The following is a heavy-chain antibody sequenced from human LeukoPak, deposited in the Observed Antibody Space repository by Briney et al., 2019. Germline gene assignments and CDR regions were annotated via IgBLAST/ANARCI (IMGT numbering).Heavy chain of an antibody. CDR3: ATAGIFGVAKGYFDY. J-gene: IGHJ4*02. CDR1: GYTFTGYY. Sequence: GASVKVSCKASGYTFTGYYMHWVRQAPGQGLEWMGRINPNSGGTNYAQKFQGRVTMTRDTSISTAYRELSRRRSDDTAVYYCATAGIFGVAKGYFDYWGQGTLVTVSS. D-gene: IGHD3-3*01. CDR2: INPNSGGT. V-gene: IGHV1-2*06.